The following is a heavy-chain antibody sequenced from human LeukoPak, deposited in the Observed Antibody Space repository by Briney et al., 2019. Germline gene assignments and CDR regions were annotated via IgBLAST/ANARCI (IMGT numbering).Heavy chain of an antibody. CDR3: VRRFDY. Sequence: GGSLRLSCAASGFTFSNHEMNWVRQGPGKGLEWVSYISSSGDNIQYTDSVKGRFTISRDNARDSLFLQMNSLRADDTAVYYCVRRFDYWGQGTLVTVSS. J-gene: IGHJ4*02. CDR2: ISSSGDNI. CDR1: GFTFSNHE. V-gene: IGHV3-48*03.